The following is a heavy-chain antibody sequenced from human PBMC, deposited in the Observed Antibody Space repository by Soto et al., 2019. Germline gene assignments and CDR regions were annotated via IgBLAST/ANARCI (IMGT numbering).Heavy chain of an antibody. Sequence: EVQLLESGGGLVQPGGSLRLSCAASGFNFSSYAMSWVRQAPGKGLEWVSAISGSGGSTYYADSVKGRFNISRDNSKNTLYLQMNSVRAEDTALYYCAYSSTPVDYWGQGTMVSVSS. D-gene: IGHD6-13*01. CDR2: ISGSGGST. CDR1: GFNFSSYA. J-gene: IGHJ4*02. CDR3: AYSSTPVDY. V-gene: IGHV3-23*01.